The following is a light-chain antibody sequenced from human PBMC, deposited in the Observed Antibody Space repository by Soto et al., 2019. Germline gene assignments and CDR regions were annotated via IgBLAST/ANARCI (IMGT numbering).Light chain of an antibody. Sequence: QMTQSPSSLFASVGDRVTITCRASQSISSHLNWYQQKVGQTPRLHIYAASTLQSEVPPRFSGSGSGTEFTLTISGLQREDFATYYCQQSHSAPLTFGGGTKIQI. CDR1: QSISSH. V-gene: IGKV1-39*01. CDR3: QQSHSAPLT. J-gene: IGKJ4*01. CDR2: AAS.